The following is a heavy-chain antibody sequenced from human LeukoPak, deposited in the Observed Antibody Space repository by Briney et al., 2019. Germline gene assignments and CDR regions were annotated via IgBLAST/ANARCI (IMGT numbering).Heavy chain of an antibody. J-gene: IGHJ3*02. D-gene: IGHD3-10*01. CDR1: GYTFTGYY. CDR3: ARGPLLWFGELLSGAFDI. CDR2: INPNSGGT. V-gene: IGHV1-2*02. Sequence: ASVKVSCKASGYTFTGYYMHWVRQAPGQGLEWMGWINPNSGGTNYAQKFQGRVTMTRDTSISTAYMELSRLRSDGTAVYYCARGPLLWFGELLSGAFDIWGQGTMVTVSS.